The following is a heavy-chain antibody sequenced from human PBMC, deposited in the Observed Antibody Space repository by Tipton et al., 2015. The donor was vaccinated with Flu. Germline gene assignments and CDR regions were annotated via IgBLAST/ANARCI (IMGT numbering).Heavy chain of an antibody. D-gene: IGHD4-23*01. Sequence: SLRLFCAASGFTFSKYAMRWVRHAPGRGLEWVAHISGSGLGTYYADSVKGRFAISRDNSKNTVSLQMNSLRAEDTAVYYCARDRVVAVAGRGSMDVWGQGTTVSVS. CDR1: GFTFSKYA. J-gene: IGHJ6*02. V-gene: IGHV3-23*01. CDR3: ARDRVVAVAGRGSMDV. CDR2: ISGSGLGT.